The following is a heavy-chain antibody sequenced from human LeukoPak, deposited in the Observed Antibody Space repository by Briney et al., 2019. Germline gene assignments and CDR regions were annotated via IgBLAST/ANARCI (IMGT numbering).Heavy chain of an antibody. CDR3: ARASEDYDSRGYYD. J-gene: IGHJ1*01. CDR1: GGSISSNNW. CDR2: IYHSGST. V-gene: IGHV4-4*02. D-gene: IGHD3-22*01. Sequence: SETLSLTCAVSGGSISSNNWWSWVRQPPGKGLEWIGEIYHSGSTNYNPSLKSRVTISIDKSKNQFSLKLSSVTAADTAVYYCARASEDYDSRGYYDWGQGTLVTVSS.